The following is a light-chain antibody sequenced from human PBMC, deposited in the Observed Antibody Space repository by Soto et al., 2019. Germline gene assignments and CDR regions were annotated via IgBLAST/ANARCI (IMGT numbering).Light chain of an antibody. CDR3: QKFHTWTVT. J-gene: IGKJ4*01. CDR2: YES. CDR1: QSVSSN. V-gene: IGKV3-15*01. Sequence: VLTQSPGTLSLSPGDSATLSCRASQSVSSNLAWYRHNTGQAPRLLVSYESAGASGVPGRLRGSGSGTELNLTIDRLQAEDFAVYYCQKFHTWTVTCGGGTKVDIK.